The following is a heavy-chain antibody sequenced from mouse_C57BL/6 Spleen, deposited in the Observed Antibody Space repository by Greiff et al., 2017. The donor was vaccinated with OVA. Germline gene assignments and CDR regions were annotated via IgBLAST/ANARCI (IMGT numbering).Heavy chain of an antibody. CDR3: ARVGGSRTDWFAY. J-gene: IGHJ3*01. Sequence: EVKLMESGGGLVKPGGSLKLSCAASGFTFSSYAMSWVRQTPEKRLEWVATISDGGSYTYYPDNVKGRFTISRDNAKNNLYLQMSHLKSEETAMYYCARVGGSRTDWFAYWGQGTLVTVSA. D-gene: IGHD1-1*01. V-gene: IGHV5-4*03. CDR1: GFTFSSYA. CDR2: ISDGGSYT.